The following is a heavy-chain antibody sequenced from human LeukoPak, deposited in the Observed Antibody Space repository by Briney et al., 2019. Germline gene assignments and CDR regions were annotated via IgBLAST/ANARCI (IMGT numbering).Heavy chain of an antibody. Sequence: GRPLRLSCAASGFTFSSYAMHWVRQAPGKGLEYVSAISSNGGSTYYANSVKGRFTISRDNSKNTLYLQMGSLRAEDMAVYYCARGVWFGELSPPPYFDYWGQGTLVTVSS. D-gene: IGHD3-10*01. CDR3: ARGVWFGELSPPPYFDY. J-gene: IGHJ4*02. CDR1: GFTFSSYA. V-gene: IGHV3-64*01. CDR2: ISSNGGST.